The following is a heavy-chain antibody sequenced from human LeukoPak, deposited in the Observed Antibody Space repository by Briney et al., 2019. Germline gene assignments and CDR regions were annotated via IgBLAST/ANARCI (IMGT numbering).Heavy chain of an antibody. CDR3: ARGSVQLWLRDTYYYMDV. Sequence: GESLRLSCATSGFTFDDYAMNWVRQVPGRGLEWVSGINWNGRITEYADSVKDRFTISRQNTKNSLYLYMNNLGGEDTALYFCARGSVQLWLRDTYYYMDVWGKGTTVTVSS. J-gene: IGHJ6*03. D-gene: IGHD5-18*01. CDR2: INWNGRIT. CDR1: GFTFDDYA. V-gene: IGHV3-20*04.